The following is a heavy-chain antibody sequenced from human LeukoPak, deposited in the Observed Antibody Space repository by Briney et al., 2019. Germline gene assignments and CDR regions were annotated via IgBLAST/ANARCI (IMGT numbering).Heavy chain of an antibody. Sequence: GRSLRLSCSASGFTFGTYAMHWVRQAPGKGLEWVAVIFDERNKFVADSVKGRFTIPRDNFKNTLYLQMNSLRDEDTAVYYCARDPIAAEPDYFDYWGQGTLVTVSS. CDR2: IFDERNK. D-gene: IGHD6-25*01. V-gene: IGHV3-30*04. J-gene: IGHJ4*02. CDR3: ARDPIAAEPDYFDY. CDR1: GFTFGTYA.